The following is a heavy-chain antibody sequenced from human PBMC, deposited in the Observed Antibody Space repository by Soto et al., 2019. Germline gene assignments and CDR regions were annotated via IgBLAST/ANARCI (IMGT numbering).Heavy chain of an antibody. CDR2: ISHDGFSQ. CDR3: AKDWGSSGWFNWFNS. Sequence: QVQLVESGGGVVQPGTSLRLSCVVSGFTLSNTGVHWVRQAPGKGLEGVAMISHDGFSQHYVDSVRGRFTISRDNSKNTLYLQMDSLRPEDTSVYYCAKDWGSSGWFNWFNSWSQRTRVIVSS. CDR1: GFTLSNTG. D-gene: IGHD6-13*01. J-gene: IGHJ5*01. V-gene: IGHV3-30*18.